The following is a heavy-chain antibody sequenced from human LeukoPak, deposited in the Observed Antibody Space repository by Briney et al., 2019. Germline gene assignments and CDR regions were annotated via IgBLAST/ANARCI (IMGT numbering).Heavy chain of an antibody. CDR2: ISSSSSTI. Sequence: HPGGSLRLSCAASGFTFSTYTVSWVRQAPGKGLEWVSHISSSSSTIYYADSVKGRFTVSRDNAKNSLYLQMNSLRAEDTAVYYCARDERWVDFDHWGQGTLVTVSS. CDR3: ARDERWVDFDH. V-gene: IGHV3-48*01. CDR1: GFTFSTYT. D-gene: IGHD5-24*01. J-gene: IGHJ4*02.